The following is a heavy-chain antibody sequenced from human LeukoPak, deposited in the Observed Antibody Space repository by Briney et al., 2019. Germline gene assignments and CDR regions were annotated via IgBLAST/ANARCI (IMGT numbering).Heavy chain of an antibody. CDR3: AKDWTIPTTTVVTQGY. D-gene: IGHD4-23*01. CDR1: GFTFSSYA. CDR2: ISGSGGST. Sequence: QRWGSLRLSCAASGFTFSSYAMSWVRQAPGKGLEWVSAISGSGGSTYYADSVKGRFTISRDNSKNTLYLQINSLRAEDTAVCYCAKDWTIPTTTVVTQGYWGQGTLVTVSS. V-gene: IGHV3-23*01. J-gene: IGHJ4*02.